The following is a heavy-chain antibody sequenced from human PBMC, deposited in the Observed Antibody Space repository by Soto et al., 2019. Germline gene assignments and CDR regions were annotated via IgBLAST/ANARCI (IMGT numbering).Heavy chain of an antibody. J-gene: IGHJ6*02. CDR3: ARGEKQWLWGNYYYGMDV. CDR1: GGSISSYY. D-gene: IGHD6-19*01. V-gene: IGHV4-4*07. CDR2: IYTSGST. Sequence: QVQLQESGPGLVKPSETLSLTCTVSGGSISSYYWSWIRQPAGKGLEWIGRIYTSGSTNYNPSLKSRVTMSVDTSKNQFSLKLSSVTAADTAVYYCARGEKQWLWGNYYYGMDVWGQGTTVTVSS.